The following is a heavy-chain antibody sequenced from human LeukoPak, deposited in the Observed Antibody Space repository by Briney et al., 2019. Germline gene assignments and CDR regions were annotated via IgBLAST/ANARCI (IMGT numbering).Heavy chain of an antibody. D-gene: IGHD3-10*01. J-gene: IGHJ6*02. CDR1: GYTFTGYY. CDR2: INPNSGGT. V-gene: IGHV1-2*04. CDR3: ARDYGSGSYHTDYYYGMDV. Sequence: ASVTVSCTASGYTFTGYYMHWVRQAPGQGLEWMGWINPNSGGTNYAQKFQGWVTMTRDTSISTAYMELSRLRSDDTAVYYCARDYGSGSYHTDYYYGMDVWGQGTTVIVSS.